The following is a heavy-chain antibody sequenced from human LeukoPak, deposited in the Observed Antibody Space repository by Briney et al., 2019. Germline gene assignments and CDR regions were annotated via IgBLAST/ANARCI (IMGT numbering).Heavy chain of an antibody. J-gene: IGHJ4*02. V-gene: IGHV3-21*01. Sequence: GGSLRLSCAASGFTFSSYSMNWVRQAPGKGVEWVSSISSSSSYIYYADSVKGRFTISRDNAKNSLYLQMNSLRAEDTAVYYCARENEMATTYYFDYWGQGTLVTVSS. CDR2: ISSSSSYI. CDR3: ARENEMATTYYFDY. CDR1: GFTFSSYS. D-gene: IGHD5-24*01.